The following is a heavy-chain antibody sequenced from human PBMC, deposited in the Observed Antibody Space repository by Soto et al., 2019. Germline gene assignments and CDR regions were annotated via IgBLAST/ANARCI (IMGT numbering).Heavy chain of an antibody. J-gene: IGHJ4*02. CDR1: GFTFSSYG. CDR3: ARDEQWLALDY. V-gene: IGHV3-33*01. Sequence: GGSLRLSCAASGFTFSSYGMHWVRQAPGKGLEWVAVIWYDGSNKYYADSVKGRFTISRDNSKNTLYLQMNSLRAEDTAVYYCARDEQWLALDYWGQGTLVTVSS. D-gene: IGHD6-19*01. CDR2: IWYDGSNK.